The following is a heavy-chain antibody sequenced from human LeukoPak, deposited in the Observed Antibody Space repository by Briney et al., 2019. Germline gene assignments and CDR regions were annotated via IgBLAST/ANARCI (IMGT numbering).Heavy chain of an antibody. CDR3: ARDDFDWFAFDI. Sequence: GGSLRLSCAASGFTFSSYAMSWVRQAPGKGLEWVSLISGSGGNTYYADSVKGRFTISRDNSKNTLYLQMNSLRAEDTAVYYCARDDFDWFAFDIWGQGTMVTVSS. J-gene: IGHJ3*02. CDR2: ISGSGGNT. V-gene: IGHV3-23*01. CDR1: GFTFSSYA. D-gene: IGHD3-9*01.